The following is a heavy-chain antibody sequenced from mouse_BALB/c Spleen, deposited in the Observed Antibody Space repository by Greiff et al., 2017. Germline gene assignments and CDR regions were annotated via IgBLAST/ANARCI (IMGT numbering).Heavy chain of an antibody. CDR2: IDPANGNT. J-gene: IGHJ1*01. CDR3: VIYRYWYFDV. D-gene: IGHD1-1*01. V-gene: IGHV14-3*02. Sequence: EVKLQESGAELVKPGASVKLSCTASGFNIKDTYMHWVKQRPEQGLEWIGRIDPANGNTKYDPKFQGKATITADTSSNTAYLQLSSLTSEDTAVYYCVIYRYWYFDVWGAGTTVTVSS. CDR1: GFNIKDTY.